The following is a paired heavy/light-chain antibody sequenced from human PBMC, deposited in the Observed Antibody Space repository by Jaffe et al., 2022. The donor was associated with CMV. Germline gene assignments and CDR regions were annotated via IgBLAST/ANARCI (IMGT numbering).Light chain of an antibody. CDR3: QSYDSRLSTWV. V-gene: IGLV1-40*01. J-gene: IGLJ3*02. Sequence: QSVLTQPPSVSGAPGQRVTISCTGSSSNIGAGYDVHWYQQFPGTAPKLLIYGNINRPSGVPDRFSGSKSGTSGSLAITGLQAEDEADYYCQSYDSRLSTWVFGGGTKLTVL. CDR1: SSNIGAGYD. CDR2: GNI.
Heavy chain of an antibody. CDR2: ISGSGGST. J-gene: IGHJ4*02. CDR3: AKEDNSGYRLTPLLDY. CDR1: GFTFANYA. D-gene: IGHD3-22*01. Sequence: VQVLESGGGLVQPGGSLRLSCAASGFTFANYAMSWVRQAPGMGLKWVSAISGSGGSTYYADSVKGRFTISRDNSKNTVYLQMNSLRAEDTAVYYCAKEDNSGYRLTPLLDYWGQGTLVTVSS. V-gene: IGHV3-23*01.